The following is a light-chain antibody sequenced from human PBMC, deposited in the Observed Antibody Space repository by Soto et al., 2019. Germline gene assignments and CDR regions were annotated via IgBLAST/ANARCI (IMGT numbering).Light chain of an antibody. J-gene: IGKJ3*01. Sequence: DIQMTQSPSSLSASVGDIVTITCQASQDISNYLNWYQQKPGKAPKLLIYDASNLETGVPSRFSGSGSGTDFTFTISSLQPEDIATYYCQQYARGAFGPGTKVDIK. CDR3: QQYARGA. CDR1: QDISNY. CDR2: DAS. V-gene: IGKV1-33*01.